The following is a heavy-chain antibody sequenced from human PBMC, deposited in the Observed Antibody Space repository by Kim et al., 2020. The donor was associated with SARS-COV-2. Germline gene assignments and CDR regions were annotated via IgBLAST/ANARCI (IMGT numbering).Heavy chain of an antibody. D-gene: IGHD4-4*01. CDR1: GFTFGKYA. CDR3: AKERIRAPYSVCV. V-gene: IGHV3-9*01. CDR2: ISCIGGNI. J-gene: IGHJ6*02. Sequence: GGSLRLSCAASGFTFGKYAMNWVRQAPGKGLEWVSGISCIGGNICYADSVNGRFTISRDNAKNSLYLQMNSLRAEDTAMYYCAKERIRAPYSVCVWGRG.